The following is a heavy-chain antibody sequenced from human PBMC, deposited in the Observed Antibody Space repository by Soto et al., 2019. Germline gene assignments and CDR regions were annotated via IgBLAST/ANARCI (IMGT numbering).Heavy chain of an antibody. CDR1: DGSFSSYC. V-gene: IGHV4-59*08. J-gene: IGHJ4*02. CDR2: IYYSGST. D-gene: IGHD3-22*01. Sequence: PSETLSLTCTVSDGSFSSYCWSWVRQPPGKGLEWIGYIYYSGSTNSNPSLESRVTISVDTSKSQFSLKLSSVTAADTAVYYCSSSNYYDSSGYYSPYQFDSWGQGTLVTVSS. CDR3: SSSNYYDSSGYYSPYQFDS.